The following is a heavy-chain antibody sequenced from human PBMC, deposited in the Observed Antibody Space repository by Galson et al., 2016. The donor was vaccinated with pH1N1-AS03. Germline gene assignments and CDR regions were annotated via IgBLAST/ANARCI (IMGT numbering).Heavy chain of an antibody. J-gene: IGHJ4*02. CDR1: GGTFDNHP. CDR2: FIPIFGTT. CDR3: VRESEISGVVFFNY. V-gene: IGHV1-69*05. D-gene: IGHD3-3*01. Sequence: SVKVSCKASGGTFDNHPINWVRQAPGQGLEWMGGFIPIFGTTNYAPKYQGRVTFTTDDSTTTVYMELSNLRSEDTAVYYCVRESEISGVVFFNYWGQGNVVTVSS.